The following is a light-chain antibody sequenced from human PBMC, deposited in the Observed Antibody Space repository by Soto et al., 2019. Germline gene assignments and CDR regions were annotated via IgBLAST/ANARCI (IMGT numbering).Light chain of an antibody. J-gene: IGKJ4*01. CDR2: AAS. Sequence: EIVLTQSPDTLSLSPGERATLSCRASQSVTSALVWYQQKLGQAPRLLIYAASSRATGIPARFSGSGSGTDFTLTISSLEPEDFAVYYCQQRSNWPLTFGGWTKVEIK. CDR3: QQRSNWPLT. CDR1: QSVTSA. V-gene: IGKV3-11*01.